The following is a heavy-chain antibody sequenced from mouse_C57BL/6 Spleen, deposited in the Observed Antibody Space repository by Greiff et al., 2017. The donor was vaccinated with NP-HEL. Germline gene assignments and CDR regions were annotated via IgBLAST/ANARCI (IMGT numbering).Heavy chain of an antibody. J-gene: IGHJ3*01. Sequence: EVQLQESGPGLVKPSQSLSLTCSVTGYSITSGYYWNWIRQFPGNKLEWMGYISYDGSNNYNPSLKNRISITRDTSKNQFFLKLNSVTTEDTATYYCARDGYDAWFAYWGQGTLVTVSA. D-gene: IGHD2-2*01. CDR3: ARDGYDAWFAY. V-gene: IGHV3-6*01. CDR1: GYSITSGYY. CDR2: ISYDGSN.